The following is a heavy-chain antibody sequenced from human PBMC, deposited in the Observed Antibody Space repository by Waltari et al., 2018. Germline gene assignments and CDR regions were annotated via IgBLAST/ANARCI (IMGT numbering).Heavy chain of an antibody. D-gene: IGHD1-26*01. V-gene: IGHV1-2*02. CDR1: RYAFSNYF. CDR3: ARLPHWEPFDS. Sequence: QGQLVQSGAEMKRPGASVKVSCKASRYAFSNYFLHWVRQAPGQGLEWMGWISPASGATKSPQNFKGRVTLTSDTALNTAYLELTGLTPDDTAVYYCARLPHWEPFDSWGQGTLVTVAS. CDR2: ISPASGAT. J-gene: IGHJ4*02.